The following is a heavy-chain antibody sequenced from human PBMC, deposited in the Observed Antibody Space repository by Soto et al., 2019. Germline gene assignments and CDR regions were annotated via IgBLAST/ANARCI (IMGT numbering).Heavy chain of an antibody. D-gene: IGHD2-15*01. CDR1: GGTISSCGYY. Sequence: PSETLSLTCTVSGGTISSCGYYWIWHRQPQGKGLEWIGYIYYSGSTYYNPSLKSRVTISVDTSKSQFSLKLSSVTAADTAVYYCARELTVVAATPDAFDIWGQGTMVTVSS. V-gene: IGHV4-30-4*08. CDR2: IYYSGST. CDR3: ARELTVVAATPDAFDI. J-gene: IGHJ3*02.